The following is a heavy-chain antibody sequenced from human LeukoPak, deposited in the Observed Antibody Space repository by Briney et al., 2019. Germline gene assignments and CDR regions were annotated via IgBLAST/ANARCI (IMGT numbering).Heavy chain of an antibody. CDR1: GVSISSSNSY. CDR2: IYYSGNT. CDR3: ARQTGSGLFILP. D-gene: IGHD3/OR15-3a*01. Sequence: PSETLSLTCTVSGVSISSSNSYWGWIRQPPGEGLEWIGSIYYSGNTYYNASLKSQVSISIDTSKNQFSLRLTSVTAADTAVYYCARQTGSGLFILPGGQGTLVTVSS. J-gene: IGHJ4*02. V-gene: IGHV4-39*01.